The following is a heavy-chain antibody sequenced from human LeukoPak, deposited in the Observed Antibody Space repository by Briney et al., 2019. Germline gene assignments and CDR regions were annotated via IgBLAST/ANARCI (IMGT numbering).Heavy chain of an antibody. CDR1: GFTVSNNC. CDR2: IYGGAST. CDR3: ATLRGYPYADAFDG. V-gene: IGHV3-53*01. Sequence: GRSLTLSCAASGFTVSNNCIGSVRHAPRDWLGWVLVIYGGASTYHAEAVKGRFSISTSNSKNTLHLQIKNLRAEDTAVYYCATLRGYPYADAFDGWGQVAVVSVAS. J-gene: IGHJ3*01. D-gene: IGHD3-16*02.